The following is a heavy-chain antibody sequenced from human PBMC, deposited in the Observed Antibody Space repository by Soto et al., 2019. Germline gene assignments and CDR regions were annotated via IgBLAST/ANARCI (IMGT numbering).Heavy chain of an antibody. J-gene: IGHJ6*02. Sequence: SETLSLTCTVSGGSISSSSYYWGWIRQPPGKGLEWIGSIYYSGSTYYNPSLKSRVTISVDTSKNQFSLKLSSVTAADTAVYYCARLLASLGYGMDVWGQGTTVTV. CDR2: IYYSGST. D-gene: IGHD1-26*01. CDR1: GGSISSSSYY. V-gene: IGHV4-39*01. CDR3: ARLLASLGYGMDV.